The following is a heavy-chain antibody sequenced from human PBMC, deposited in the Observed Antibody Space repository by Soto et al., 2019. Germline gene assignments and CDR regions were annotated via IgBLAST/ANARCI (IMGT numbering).Heavy chain of an antibody. CDR2: ISGSGLNT. CDR3: AKAFPPYYGSGSSYYFTF. Sequence: EVQLLESGGGLVQPGGSLTLSCAASGFTFSSYAMSLVRQAPGKGLEWVSAISGSGLNTYYAESVKGRFTISGDNSKNTLYLQLNSLRAEDTAIYYCAKAFPPYYGSGSSYYFTFWGQGTLVTVSS. V-gene: IGHV3-23*01. J-gene: IGHJ4*02. CDR1: GFTFSSYA. D-gene: IGHD3-10*01.